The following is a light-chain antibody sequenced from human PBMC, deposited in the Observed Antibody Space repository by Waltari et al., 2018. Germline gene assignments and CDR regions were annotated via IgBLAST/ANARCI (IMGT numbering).Light chain of an antibody. Sequence: EIVMTQSPATLSVSPGERATLSCRASQTVSSNLAWYQQKHGQDPRLLIYGSSTRATGIPARFSGSGSATQFTLTISSLQSEDFAVYYCQQYNNWPPWTFGQGTVVEIK. CDR1: QTVSSN. CDR3: QQYNNWPPWT. V-gene: IGKV3-15*01. J-gene: IGKJ1*01. CDR2: GSS.